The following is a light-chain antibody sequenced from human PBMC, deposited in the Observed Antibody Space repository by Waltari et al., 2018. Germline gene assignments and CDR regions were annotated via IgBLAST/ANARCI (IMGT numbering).Light chain of an antibody. V-gene: IGLV1-47*01. CDR2: RND. Sequence: QSVLTQPPSASGTPGQRVTISCSGSSSNLGTNYIYWYKQLPGTAPKLLIFRNDQRPSGVPDRFSASKSGTSASLAISGLRSEDEADYYCASWGDGLSGPSVVFGGGTKLTVL. J-gene: IGLJ2*01. CDR3: ASWGDGLSGPSVV. CDR1: SSNLGTNY.